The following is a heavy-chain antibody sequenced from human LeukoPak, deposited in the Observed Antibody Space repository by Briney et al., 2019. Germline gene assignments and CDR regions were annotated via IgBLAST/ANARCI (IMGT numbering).Heavy chain of an antibody. Sequence: PGGSLRLSCAASGFTFSSYDMHWVRQAPGKGLEWVTVISYDGSNKYYADSVKGRFTISRDNSKNTLYLQMNSLRAEDTAVYYCAKDRRGQPEYYFDYWGQGTLVTVSS. V-gene: IGHV3-30*18. CDR2: ISYDGSNK. CDR3: AKDRRGQPEYYFDY. D-gene: IGHD1-14*01. CDR1: GFTFSSYD. J-gene: IGHJ4*02.